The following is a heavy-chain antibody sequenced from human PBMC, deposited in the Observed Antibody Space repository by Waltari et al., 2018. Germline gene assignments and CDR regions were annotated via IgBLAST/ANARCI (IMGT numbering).Heavy chain of an antibody. Sequence: EVQLVESGGALVQPGGSLRLSCAASGFTLRTYGIHWVRQAPGKGLVWVSCINGEGSRMTYADSVKGRFTLSRDNAKSTVYLQMSSLRAEDTALYYSVRVDNNGLEPFDYWGQGTLVTVSS. CDR3: VRVDNNGLEPFDY. CDR2: INGEGSRM. V-gene: IGHV3-74*01. J-gene: IGHJ4*02. D-gene: IGHD1-1*01. CDR1: GFTLRTYG.